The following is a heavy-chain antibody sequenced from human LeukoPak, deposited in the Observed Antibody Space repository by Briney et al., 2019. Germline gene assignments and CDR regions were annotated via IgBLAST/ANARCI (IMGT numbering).Heavy chain of an antibody. D-gene: IGHD2-15*01. CDR3: ARDCSGGTCSSFWFDP. V-gene: IGHV1-18*01. CDR1: GYTFTSYG. J-gene: IGHJ5*02. CDR2: ISGYNGNT. Sequence: ASVKVSCKASGYTFTSYGISWVRQAPGQGLEWMGWISGYNGNTNYAQKFQGRVTMTTDTSTTTAYMELRNLKSDDTAVYYCARDCSGGTCSSFWFDPWGQGTLVTVSS.